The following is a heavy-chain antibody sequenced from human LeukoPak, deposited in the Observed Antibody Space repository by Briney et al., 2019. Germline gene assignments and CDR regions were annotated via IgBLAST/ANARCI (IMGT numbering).Heavy chain of an antibody. D-gene: IGHD3-9*01. V-gene: IGHV3-21*01. Sequence: GGSLRLSCAASGLIFSDYWMSWVRQAPGKGLEWVSSISSSSSYIYYADSVKGRFTISRDNAKNSLYLQMNSLRAEDTAVYYCARDYPYYDILTGYFRYYYYYMDVWGKGTTVTVSS. J-gene: IGHJ6*03. CDR2: ISSSSSYI. CDR3: ARDYPYYDILTGYFRYYYYYMDV. CDR1: GLIFSDYW.